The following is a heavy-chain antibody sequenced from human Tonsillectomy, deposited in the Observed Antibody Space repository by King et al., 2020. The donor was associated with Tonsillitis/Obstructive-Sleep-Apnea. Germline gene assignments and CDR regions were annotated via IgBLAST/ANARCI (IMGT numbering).Heavy chain of an antibody. CDR1: GFIFSNYT. J-gene: IGHJ3*02. CDR3: ARPCGATWAYDAFDI. V-gene: IGHV3-30*04. Sequence: HVQLVESGGGVVQPGRSRRLSCTASGFIFSNYTMHWVRQAPGKGLEWVAVMSDDGGKKYYADSVKGRFTISRDNSKNTLYLQLNFLSREDTAIYYCARPCGATWAYDAFDIWAKGQWSPSLQ. D-gene: IGHD2-21*01. CDR2: MSDDGGKK.